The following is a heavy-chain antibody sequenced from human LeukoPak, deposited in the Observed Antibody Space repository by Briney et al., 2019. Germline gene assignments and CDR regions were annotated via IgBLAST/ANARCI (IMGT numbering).Heavy chain of an antibody. Sequence: SETLSLTCTVSGDSISSYYWSWIRQSPGKGLEWIGYIYDSGSTNYNPSLKSRVTISVDTSKHQFSLKLSSVTAADTAVYYCASWERGYFDYWGQGTLVTVSS. CDR1: GDSISSYY. V-gene: IGHV4-59*01. CDR3: ASWERGYFDY. D-gene: IGHD1-26*01. J-gene: IGHJ4*02. CDR2: IYDSGST.